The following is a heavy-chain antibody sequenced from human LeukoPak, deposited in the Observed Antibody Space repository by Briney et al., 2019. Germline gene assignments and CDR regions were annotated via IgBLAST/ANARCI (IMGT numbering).Heavy chain of an antibody. Sequence: GGSLRLSCAASGFTFSSYWMSWVRQAPGKGLEWVANIKQDGSEKYYVDSVKGRFTISRDNAKNSLYLQMNSLRAEDTAVYYCARGIYDSSGYYNDYWGQGTLVTVSS. D-gene: IGHD3-22*01. CDR3: ARGIYDSSGYYNDY. CDR1: GFTFSSYW. CDR2: IKQDGSEK. V-gene: IGHV3-7*04. J-gene: IGHJ4*02.